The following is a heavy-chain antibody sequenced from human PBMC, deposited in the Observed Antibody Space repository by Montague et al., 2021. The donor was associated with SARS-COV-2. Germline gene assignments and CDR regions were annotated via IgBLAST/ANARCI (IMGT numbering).Heavy chain of an antibody. Sequence: IYYSGRTYYNPSLKSRVTISVDTSKDQFSLKLSSVTAADTAVYYCARDNYIWFWEPRVYYYDGMDVWGQGTTVTGSS. V-gene: IGHV4-30-4*01. CDR2: IYYSGRT. D-gene: IGHD3-10*01. J-gene: IGHJ6*01. CDR3: ARDNYIWFWEPRVYYYDGMDV.